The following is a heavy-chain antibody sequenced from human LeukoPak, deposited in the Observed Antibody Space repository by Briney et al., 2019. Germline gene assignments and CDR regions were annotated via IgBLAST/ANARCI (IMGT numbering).Heavy chain of an antibody. Sequence: PGGSLRLSCAASGFTFSRYWMSWVRQAPGKGLEWVANIKEDGSEKYYVDSVKGRFTISRDNTKSSLYLQMSSLTAEDTAVYYCARDGTAAGLYFDLWGQGTLVTVSS. J-gene: IGHJ4*01. CDR3: ARDGTAAGLYFDL. D-gene: IGHD6-13*01. CDR2: IKEDGSEK. CDR1: GFTFSRYW. V-gene: IGHV3-7*01.